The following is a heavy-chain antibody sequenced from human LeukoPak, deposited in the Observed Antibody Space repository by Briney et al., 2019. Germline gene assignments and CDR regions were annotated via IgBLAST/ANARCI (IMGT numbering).Heavy chain of an antibody. V-gene: IGHV3-21*01. CDR3: AREYCTNGVCYKRFDY. CDR1: GFTFSSYS. J-gene: IGHJ4*02. Sequence: GGSLRLSCAASGFTFSSYSMNWVRQAPGKGLEWVSSISSSSRHIYYADSVKGRFTISRDNSKNTLYLQMGSLRAEDMALYYCAREYCTNGVCYKRFDYWGQGTLVTVSS. CDR2: ISSSSRHI. D-gene: IGHD2-8*01.